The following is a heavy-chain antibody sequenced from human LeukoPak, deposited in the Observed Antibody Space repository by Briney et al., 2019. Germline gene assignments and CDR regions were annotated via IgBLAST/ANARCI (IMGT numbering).Heavy chain of an antibody. CDR1: GGSFSGYY. Sequence: TSETLSLTCAVYGGSFSGYYRSWIRQPPGKGLEWIGEINHSGSTNYNPSLKSRVTISVDTSKNQFSLKLSSVTAADTAVYYCARGSHGYFGYRPRGWFDPWGQGTLVTVSS. V-gene: IGHV4-34*01. CDR3: ARGSHGYFGYRPRGWFDP. J-gene: IGHJ5*02. CDR2: INHSGST. D-gene: IGHD3-9*01.